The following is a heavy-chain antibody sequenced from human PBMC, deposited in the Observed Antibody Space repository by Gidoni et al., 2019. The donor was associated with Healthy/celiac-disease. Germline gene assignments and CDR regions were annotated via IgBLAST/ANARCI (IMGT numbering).Heavy chain of an antibody. CDR3: ARLNGPSAAAGLDDGMDV. Sequence: QLQLQESGPGLVKPSETLSLTCTVSGGSISSSSYYWGWIRQPPGKGLEWIGSIYYSGSTYYNTSLKSRVTIYVDTSKNQFSLKLSSVTAADTAVYYCARLNGPSAAAGLDDGMDVWGQGTTVTVSS. CDR1: GGSISSSSYY. V-gene: IGHV4-39*01. J-gene: IGHJ6*02. D-gene: IGHD6-13*01. CDR2: IYYSGST.